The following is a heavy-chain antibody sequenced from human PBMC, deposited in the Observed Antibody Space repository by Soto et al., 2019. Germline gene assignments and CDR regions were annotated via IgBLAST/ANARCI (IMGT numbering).Heavy chain of an antibody. Sequence: PSETLSLTCAVSGVPIRSENWWTWVRQPPGKGLEWIGEINHSGSTNYNPSLKSRVTISVDTSKNQFSLKLSSVTAADTAVYYCARRTSDYDILTGYYNLPFDYWGQGTLVTVSS. CDR1: GVPIRSENW. V-gene: IGHV4-4*02. J-gene: IGHJ4*02. D-gene: IGHD3-9*01. CDR2: INHSGST. CDR3: ARRTSDYDILTGYYNLPFDY.